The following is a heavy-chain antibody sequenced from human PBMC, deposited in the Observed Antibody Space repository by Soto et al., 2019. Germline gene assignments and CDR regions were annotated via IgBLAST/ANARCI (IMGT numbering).Heavy chain of an antibody. CDR3: ARESESASSRTPDYYYGMDV. J-gene: IGHJ6*02. Sequence: GGSLRLSCAASGFTFSSYSMNWVRQAPGKGLEWVSSISSSSSYIYYADSVKGRFTISRDNAKNSLYLQMNSLRAEDTAVYYCARESESASSRTPDYYYGMDVWGQGTTVTVSS. CDR1: GFTFSSYS. D-gene: IGHD2-2*01. CDR2: ISSSSSYI. V-gene: IGHV3-21*01.